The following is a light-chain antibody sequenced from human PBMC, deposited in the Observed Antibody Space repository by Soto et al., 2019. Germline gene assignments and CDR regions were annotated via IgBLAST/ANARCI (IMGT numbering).Light chain of an antibody. J-gene: IGKJ5*01. CDR2: ATS. V-gene: IGKV3-20*01. CDR3: QQFGSSPLT. CDR1: QSLSSN. Sequence: EIVLTQSPATLSLSPGGRAALSGRASQSLSSNLAWYQQKPGQAPRLLIYATSSRAPDIPDRFSGSGSGTDFTLTINRLEPEDFAVYYCQQFGSSPLTFGQGTRLEIK.